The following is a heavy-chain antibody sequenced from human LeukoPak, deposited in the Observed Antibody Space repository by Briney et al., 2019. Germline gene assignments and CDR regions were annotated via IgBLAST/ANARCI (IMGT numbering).Heavy chain of an antibody. D-gene: IGHD7-27*01. J-gene: IGHJ4*02. Sequence: ASVKVSCKTSGYTFTGYYMHWVRQAPGQGLEWMGRINPNSGGTNYAQKFQGRVTVTSDTSISTAYMELNNLRSDDTAVYYCARDVEAPTWGLGNYWGQGTLVTVSS. CDR2: INPNSGGT. V-gene: IGHV1-2*06. CDR3: ARDVEAPTWGLGNY. CDR1: GYTFTGYY.